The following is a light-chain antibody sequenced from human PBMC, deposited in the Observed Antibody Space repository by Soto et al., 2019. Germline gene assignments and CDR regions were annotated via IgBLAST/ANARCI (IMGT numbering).Light chain of an antibody. CDR2: GAS. CDR3: QQYRTSAQT. J-gene: IGKJ1*01. Sequence: EIVLTQSPGTLSLSPGESATLSCRASQTVGSDYLAWYQQRPGQAPRLLIYGASIRATGIPDRFSGSGSGTDFTLTISRLEPEDFALYYCQQYRTSAQTFGQGTKVEIK. V-gene: IGKV3-20*01. CDR1: QTVGSDY.